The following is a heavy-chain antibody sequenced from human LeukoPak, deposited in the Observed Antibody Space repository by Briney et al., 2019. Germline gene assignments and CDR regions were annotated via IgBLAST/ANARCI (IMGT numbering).Heavy chain of an antibody. CDR2: IIPIFGTS. CDR1: GGTFSTYA. D-gene: IGHD3-16*01. J-gene: IGHJ4*02. V-gene: IGHV1-69*05. Sequence: SVKVSFKASGGTFSTYANSWLRQAPAQGLEWVGGIIPIFGTSNYTQKFQGRITFTTDESTSTSYKEWRCLRSEDTAVYFCAKGGGSRQIWPPHLDDWGQGTLVTVSS. CDR3: AKGGGSRQIWPPHLDD.